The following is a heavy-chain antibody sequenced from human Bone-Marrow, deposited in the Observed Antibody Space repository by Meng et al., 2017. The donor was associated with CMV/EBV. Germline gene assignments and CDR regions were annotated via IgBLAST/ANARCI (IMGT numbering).Heavy chain of an antibody. Sequence: GSLRLSCTVSGGSISSYYWSWIRQPPGKGLEWIGYIYYSGSTKYNPSLRSRVTILLDTSKEQFSLKLSSVTAADTAVYYCARTPIDGGYYGMDVWGQGTTVTVSS. CDR3: ARTPIDGGYYGMDV. CDR1: GGSISSYY. V-gene: IGHV4-59*12. CDR2: IYYSGST. J-gene: IGHJ6*02. D-gene: IGHD3-16*01.